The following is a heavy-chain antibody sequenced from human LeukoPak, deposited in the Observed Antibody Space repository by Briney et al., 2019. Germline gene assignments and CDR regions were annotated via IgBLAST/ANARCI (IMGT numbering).Heavy chain of an antibody. Sequence: GGSLRLSCAASGFAFSSYAMHWVRQAPGKGLEWVAVISYDDGSNKYYADAVRGRFTISRDKSKNTLYLQMNGLRAEDTAVYYCAREDLSGGSGYQGPFDYWGQGTLVTVSS. CDR1: GFAFSSYA. J-gene: IGHJ4*02. V-gene: IGHV3-30-3*01. CDR3: AREDLSGGSGYQGPFDY. D-gene: IGHD2-15*01. CDR2: ISYDDGSNK.